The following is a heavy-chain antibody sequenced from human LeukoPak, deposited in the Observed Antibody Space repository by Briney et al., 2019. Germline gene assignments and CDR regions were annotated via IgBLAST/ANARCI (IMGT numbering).Heavy chain of an antibody. CDR2: IFSGGDT. CDR1: GFTVSNNW. V-gene: IGHV3-66*01. J-gene: IGHJ5*02. CDR3: ARDPSAVTANTYA. D-gene: IGHD2-2*01. Sequence: PGGSLRLSCAASGFTVSNNWMNWVRQAPGKGLEWVSLIFSGGDTQYADSVKDRFTISRDASKNTLYLQRSNLRAEDTAVYYCARDPSAVTANTYAWGQGTLVTVSS.